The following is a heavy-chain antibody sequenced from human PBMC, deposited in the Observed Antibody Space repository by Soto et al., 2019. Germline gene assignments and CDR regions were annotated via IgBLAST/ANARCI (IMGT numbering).Heavy chain of an antibody. Sequence: EVQLVESGGGLVKPGGSLRLSCETSVFTFSAYSMNWVRQAPGRGLEFVSSITSNNIYYADSVRGRFTISRDNAKNSLYLQMTSLREDDTAVYYCARPDRIFYYMDVWGKGTTVTVSS. J-gene: IGHJ6*03. V-gene: IGHV3-21*01. CDR1: VFTFSAYS. CDR2: ITSNNI. CDR3: ARPDRIFYYMDV.